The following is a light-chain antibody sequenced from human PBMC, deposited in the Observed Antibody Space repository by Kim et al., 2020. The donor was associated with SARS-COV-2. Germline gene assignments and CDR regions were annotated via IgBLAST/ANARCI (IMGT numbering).Light chain of an antibody. V-gene: IGKV3-15*01. J-gene: IGKJ4*02. CDR2: AAS. CDR1: QSVDIN. Sequence: ELVMTQSPATLSLSPGERVTLSCRASQSVDINVAWYQQRPGQAPRLLIYAASTRAIGIPDRFSGSGSATEFTLTISSLQSEDFGIYFCQQYTYWPMFGGGTKVDIK. CDR3: QQYTYWPM.